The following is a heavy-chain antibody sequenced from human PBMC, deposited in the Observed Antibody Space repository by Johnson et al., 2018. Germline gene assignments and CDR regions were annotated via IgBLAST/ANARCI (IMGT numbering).Heavy chain of an antibody. CDR2: ISWNSGSI. V-gene: IGHV3-9*01. CDR3: AKGTYDFWSGYFNYYYYYYMDV. Sequence: VQLVESGGGLVQPGRSLRLSCAASGFTFDDYAMHWVRQAPGKGLEWVSGISWNSGSIGYADSVKGRFTISRDNAKNSLYLQMNSLRAEDTAVDYCAKGTYDFWSGYFNYYYYYYMDVWGKGTTVTVSS. J-gene: IGHJ6*03. D-gene: IGHD3-3*01. CDR1: GFTFDDYA.